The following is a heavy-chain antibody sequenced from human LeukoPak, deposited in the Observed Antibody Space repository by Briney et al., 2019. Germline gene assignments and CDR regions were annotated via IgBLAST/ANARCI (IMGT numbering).Heavy chain of an antibody. J-gene: IGHJ3*02. D-gene: IGHD3-9*01. Sequence: GRSLRLSCAASGFTFSSYAMHWVRQAPGKGLEWVAVISYDGSNKYYADSVKGRFTISRDNSKNTLYLQMNSLRAEDTAVYYCARTPENYDILTGYYYNAFDIWGQGTMVTVSS. CDR1: GFTFSSYA. V-gene: IGHV3-30-3*01. CDR3: ARTPENYDILTGYYYNAFDI. CDR2: ISYDGSNK.